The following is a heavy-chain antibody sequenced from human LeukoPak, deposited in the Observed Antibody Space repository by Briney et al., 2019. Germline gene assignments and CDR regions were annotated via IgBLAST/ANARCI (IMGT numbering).Heavy chain of an antibody. V-gene: IGHV4-39*02. Sequence: ASETLSLTCTVSGVSIGTSSYYWGWIRQPPGKGLEWIGSIFRTGSTYYSASLKSRLSISVDTSKNHIVLKLTSVTAADTAVYFCARRVGFYGSGSLNYFDPWGQGILVSVSS. D-gene: IGHD3-10*01. CDR3: ARRVGFYGSGSLNYFDP. J-gene: IGHJ5*01. CDR1: GVSIGTSSYY. CDR2: IFRTGST.